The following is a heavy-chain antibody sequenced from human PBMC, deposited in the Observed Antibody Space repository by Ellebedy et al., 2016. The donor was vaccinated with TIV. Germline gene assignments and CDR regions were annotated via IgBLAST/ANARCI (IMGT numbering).Heavy chain of an antibody. Sequence: GGSLRLPCAASGFNFTSYAMSWVRQAPGRGLEWVSVISGSGGSTYYADSVKGRFTISRDNSKNTLYLQMSSLRAEEPAIYYCARAQWLIPNSWGQGTLVTVSS. V-gene: IGHV3-23*01. D-gene: IGHD6-19*01. CDR1: GFNFTSYA. CDR2: ISGSGGST. J-gene: IGHJ4*02. CDR3: ARAQWLIPNS.